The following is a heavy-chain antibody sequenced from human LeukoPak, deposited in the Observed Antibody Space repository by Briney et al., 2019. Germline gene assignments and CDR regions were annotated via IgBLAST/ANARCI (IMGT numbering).Heavy chain of an antibody. CDR1: GFTFTDYY. CDR3: VREGITKAFDL. J-gene: IGHJ4*02. V-gene: IGHV1-2*02. Sequence: ASVKVSCKASGFTFTDYYMHWVRLAPGQGLEWMGYINPHSGVTSFPQKFRGRVTLTTDTSISAAYMELSSQISDDTAMYYCVREGITKAFDLWGQGALVTVSS. D-gene: IGHD1-14*01. CDR2: INPHSGVT.